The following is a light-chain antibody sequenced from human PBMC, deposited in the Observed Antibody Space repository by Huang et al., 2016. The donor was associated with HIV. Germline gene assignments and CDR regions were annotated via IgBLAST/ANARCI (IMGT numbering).Light chain of an antibody. CDR1: QSVNNK. J-gene: IGKJ1*01. V-gene: IGKV3-15*01. CDR3: QQYNDWPRT. Sequence: EIVMTQFPGTVSVSPGERATLSCRASQSVNNKLAWYQQKPGQAPRLLIYGPSTRAAGIPARFSGSGSGTEFTLTITSLQSEDFAVYYCQQYNDWPRTFGQGTKVEIK. CDR2: GPS.